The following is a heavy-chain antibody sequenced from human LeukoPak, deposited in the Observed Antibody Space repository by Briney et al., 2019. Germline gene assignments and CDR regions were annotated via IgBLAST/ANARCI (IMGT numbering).Heavy chain of an antibody. V-gene: IGHV3-73*01. CDR1: GFNFSGSA. CDR3: TRHPPGRDYYYYMDV. J-gene: IGHJ6*03. CDR2: IRGKANSYAT. Sequence: GGSLRLSCEASGFNFSGSAMHWVRQASGKGLEWVGRIRGKANSYATAYAASVKGRFTISRDDSKNTAYLQMNSLKTKDTAVYYCTRHPPGRDYYYYMDVWGKGTTVTVSS.